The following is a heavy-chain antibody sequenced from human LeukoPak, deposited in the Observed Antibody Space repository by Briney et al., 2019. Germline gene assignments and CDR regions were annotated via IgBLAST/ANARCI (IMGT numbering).Heavy chain of an antibody. CDR2: IYHSGST. CDR1: GGSISSDGYY. CDR3: ASTGYSSGWYGFQH. J-gene: IGHJ1*01. D-gene: IGHD6-19*01. Sequence: PSQTLSLTCTVSGGSISSDGYYWSWIRQPPGKGLEWIGYIYHSGSTYYNPSLKSRVTISVDRSKNQFSLKLSSVTAADTAVYYCASTGYSSGWYGFQHWGQGTLVTVSS. V-gene: IGHV4-30-2*01.